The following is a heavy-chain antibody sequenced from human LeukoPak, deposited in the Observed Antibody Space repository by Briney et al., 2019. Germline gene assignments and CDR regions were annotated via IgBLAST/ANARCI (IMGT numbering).Heavy chain of an antibody. CDR1: GYSFTSYW. CDR3: ARLIHDYLWGSYRYTLDY. Sequence: GVSLQISCQGSGYSFTSYWIGWVRPMPGKGLEWMGSIYPGDSDTRYSPSFQGQVTISADKSSSTAYLQWSSLKASDTAMYYCARLIHDYLWGSYRYTLDYWGQGTLVTVSS. D-gene: IGHD3-16*02. J-gene: IGHJ4*02. V-gene: IGHV5-51*01. CDR2: IYPGDSDT.